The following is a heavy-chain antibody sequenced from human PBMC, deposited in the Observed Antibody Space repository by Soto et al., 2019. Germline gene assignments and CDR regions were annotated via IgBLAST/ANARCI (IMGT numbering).Heavy chain of an antibody. CDR1: GFTFGGYW. CDR2: INSDGSTT. CDR3: ARTSSQTTGDYDY. D-gene: IGHD4-17*01. V-gene: IGHV3-74*01. Sequence: GSLRLSCAASGFTFGGYWMHWVRQPPGKGLVWVSRINSDGSTTTYADSVKGRFTISRDNAKNTLFLQMNSLRAEDTAVYYCARTSSQTTGDYDYWGQGTLVTVSS. J-gene: IGHJ4*02.